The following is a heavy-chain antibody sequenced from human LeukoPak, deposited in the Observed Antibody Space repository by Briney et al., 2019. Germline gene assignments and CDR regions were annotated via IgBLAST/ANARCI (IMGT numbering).Heavy chain of an antibody. CDR1: GFTFSSYA. J-gene: IGHJ4*02. Sequence: QPGASLRLSCAASGFTFSSYAMSWVRQAPGKGLEWVSAISGSGGSTYYADSVKGRFTISRDNSKNTLYLQMNSLKSEDTAVYYCTTGSATGTGSGYWGQGTLVTVSS. CDR3: TTGSATGTGSGY. V-gene: IGHV3-23*01. CDR2: ISGSGGST. D-gene: IGHD6-13*01.